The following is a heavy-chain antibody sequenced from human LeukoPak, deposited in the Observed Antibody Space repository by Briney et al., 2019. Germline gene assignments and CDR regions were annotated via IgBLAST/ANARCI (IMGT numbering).Heavy chain of an antibody. CDR3: ARDRRLADSSGYYSDARYYYYGMDV. CDR1: GFTFSSYD. Sequence: GVLRLSCAASGFTFSSYDMHWVRQATGKGLEWVSAIGTAGDTYYPGSVKGRFTISRENAKNSLYLQMNSLRAEDTAVYYCARDRRLADSSGYYSDARYYYYGMDVWGQGTTVTVSS. J-gene: IGHJ6*02. D-gene: IGHD3-22*01. CDR2: IGTAGDT. V-gene: IGHV3-13*01.